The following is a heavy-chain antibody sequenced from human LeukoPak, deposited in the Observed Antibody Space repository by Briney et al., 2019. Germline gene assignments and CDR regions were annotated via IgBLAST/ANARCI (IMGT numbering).Heavy chain of an antibody. D-gene: IGHD6-13*01. Sequence: ASWNFSGEATIYTVASCGGTGWRYRPGQGLEWMGWISTYSGHTDYAQIIQGRVTMTTDTSTSTAYMDLRSLRSDDTAVYYCARVGSSWYKQFDFWGQGTLVTVSS. J-gene: IGHJ4*02. CDR3: ARVGSSWYKQFDF. V-gene: IGHV1-18*01. CDR2: ISTYSGHT. CDR1: IYTVASCG.